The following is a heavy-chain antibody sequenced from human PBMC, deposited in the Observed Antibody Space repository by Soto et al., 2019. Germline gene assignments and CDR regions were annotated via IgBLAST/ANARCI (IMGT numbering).Heavy chain of an antibody. CDR2: IDPSDSYT. J-gene: IGHJ4*02. CDR3: ARHPERFLEWLSDY. Sequence: GESLKISCKGSGYSFTSYWISWVRQMPGKGLEWVGRIDPSDSYTNYSPSFQGHVTISADKSISTAYLQWSSLKASDTAMYYCARHPERFLEWLSDYWGQGXLFTVSS. CDR1: GYSFTSYW. V-gene: IGHV5-10-1*01. D-gene: IGHD3-3*01.